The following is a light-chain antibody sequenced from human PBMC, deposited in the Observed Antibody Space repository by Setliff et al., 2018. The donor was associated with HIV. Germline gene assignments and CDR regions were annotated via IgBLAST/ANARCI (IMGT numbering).Light chain of an antibody. CDR3: CSYTSSNTDV. CDR1: NSNIGAGYD. J-gene: IGLJ1*01. Sequence: QSVLTQPPSVSGAPGQRVTISCTGSNSNIGAGYDVHWYQQLPGTAPKLLMYGNGNRPSGVSNRFSGSKSGNTASLTISGLQAEDEADYYCCSYTSSNTDVFGTGTKVTVL. V-gene: IGLV1-40*01. CDR2: GNG.